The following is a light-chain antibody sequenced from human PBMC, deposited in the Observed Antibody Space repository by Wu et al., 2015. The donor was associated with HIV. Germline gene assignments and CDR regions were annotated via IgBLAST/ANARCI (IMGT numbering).Light chain of an antibody. Sequence: EIVLTQSPATLSLSPGERATLSCRASQSVSSYLAWYQQKPGQAPRLLIYDASNRATGIPARFSGSGSGTDFTPTISSLEPEDFAVYYCQQRSNWPLTFGGGTNVEIK. V-gene: IGKV3-11*01. CDR3: QQRSNWPLT. J-gene: IGKJ4*01. CDR1: QSVSSY. CDR2: DAS.